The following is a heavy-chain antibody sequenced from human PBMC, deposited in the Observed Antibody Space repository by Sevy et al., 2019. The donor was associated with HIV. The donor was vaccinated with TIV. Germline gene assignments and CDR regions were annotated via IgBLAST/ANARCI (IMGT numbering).Heavy chain of an antibody. J-gene: IGHJ4*02. CDR1: GYSFTSYW. CDR2: IYPDDSDT. CDR3: ATSRSGYFDSSGYYIY. D-gene: IGHD3-22*01. Sequence: GESLKISCKASGYSFTSYWIGWVRQMPGKGLEWMGIIYPDDSDTRYSPSFQGQVTFSADKSISTAYLQWSSLKASDTAMYYCATSRSGYFDSSGYYIYWGQGTLVTVSS. V-gene: IGHV5-51*01.